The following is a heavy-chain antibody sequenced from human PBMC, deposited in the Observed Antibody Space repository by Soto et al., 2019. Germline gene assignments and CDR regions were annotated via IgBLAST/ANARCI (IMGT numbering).Heavy chain of an antibody. D-gene: IGHD1-20*01. V-gene: IGHV6-1*01. CDR1: GDSVSSNSAA. Sequence: SQSLSLTCGIFGDSVSSNSAAWIWIRQSPSRGLEWLGRTYYRSKWYNDYAVSVKSRITINPDTSKNQFSLQLNSVTPEDTAVYYCARGPLTGTYYFDYWGQGTLVTVSS. CDR2: TYYRSKWYN. CDR3: ARGPLTGTYYFDY. J-gene: IGHJ4*02.